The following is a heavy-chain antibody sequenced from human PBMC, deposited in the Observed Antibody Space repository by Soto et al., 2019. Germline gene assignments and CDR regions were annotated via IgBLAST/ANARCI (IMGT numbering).Heavy chain of an antibody. CDR3: ARDFSLDF. CDR2: IKEDGSEK. J-gene: IGHJ4*02. CDR1: GFNFSSYW. V-gene: IGHV3-7*03. Sequence: GGSLRLSCAASGFNFSSYWMPWVRQAPGKGLEGVANIKEDGSEKYYVDSEKGRVTISSDNANKAVYLQMNSLRAENPAVYYFARDFSLDFWGQGTLVTVSS.